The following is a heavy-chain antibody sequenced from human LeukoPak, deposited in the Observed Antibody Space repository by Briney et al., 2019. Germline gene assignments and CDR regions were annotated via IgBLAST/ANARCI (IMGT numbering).Heavy chain of an antibody. V-gene: IGHV4-59*11. CDR3: ARDEDSSSWYYLDY. J-gene: IGHJ4*02. CDR2: IYYSGST. D-gene: IGHD6-13*01. Sequence: SETLSLTCTVSGGSISSHYWSWIRQPPGKGLEWIGYIYYSGSTNYNPSLKSRVTISVDTFKNQFSLKLSSVTAADTAVYYCARDEDSSSWYYLDYWGQGTLVTVSS. CDR1: GGSISSHY.